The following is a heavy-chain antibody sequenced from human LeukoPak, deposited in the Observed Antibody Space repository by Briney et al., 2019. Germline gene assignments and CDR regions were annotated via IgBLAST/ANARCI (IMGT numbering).Heavy chain of an antibody. CDR1: GGTFSSYT. V-gene: IGHV1-69*04. D-gene: IGHD2-15*01. J-gene: IGHJ5*02. CDR3: ARDECSGGSCYSGLWFDP. Sequence: ASVKVSCKASGGTFSSYTISWVRQAPGQGLEWVGRIIPILGIANYAQKFEGRVTISADKSTSTAYMELSSWRCEDTAVYYCARDECSGGSCYSGLWFDPWSQATLATVPS. CDR2: IIPILGIA.